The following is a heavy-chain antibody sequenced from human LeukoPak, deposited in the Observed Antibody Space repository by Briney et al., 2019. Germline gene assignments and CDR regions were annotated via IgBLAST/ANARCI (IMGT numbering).Heavy chain of an antibody. CDR1: GPTFSSNG. J-gene: IGHJ2*01. CDR2: IRGRVPTI. V-gene: IGHV3-23*01. D-gene: IGHD6-25*01. CDR3: AKDLSGYGPYWYFDL. Sequence: SGRSRRPSSAASGPTFSSNGTSWVRQAPGKGREWVSTIRGRVPTIYDADSVKGRFTISRDNSNNTLYLQMNNLRAEDSAVYYCAKDLSGYGPYWYFDLWGRGTLVTVSS.